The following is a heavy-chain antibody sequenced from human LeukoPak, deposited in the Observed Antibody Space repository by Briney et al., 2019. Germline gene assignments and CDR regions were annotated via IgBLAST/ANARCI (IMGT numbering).Heavy chain of an antibody. Sequence: PGGSLRLSCAASGFTFSSYVMSWVRQAPGKGLEWVSAITGSGGSTYYADSVKGRFTISRDNSKITLYLQMNSLIAEDTSIYYCAKDKGSSWPKNWFDPWGQGTLVTVSS. V-gene: IGHV3-23*01. D-gene: IGHD6-13*01. J-gene: IGHJ5*02. CDR1: GFTFSSYV. CDR3: AKDKGSSWPKNWFDP. CDR2: ITGSGGST.